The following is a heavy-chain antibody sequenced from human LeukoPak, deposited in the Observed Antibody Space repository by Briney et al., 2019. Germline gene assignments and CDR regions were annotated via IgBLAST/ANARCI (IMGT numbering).Heavy chain of an antibody. CDR1: GFTFSSYW. Sequence: GGSLRLSCAASGFTFSSYWMHWVRQAPGKGLEYVSAISSNGGSTYYANSVKGRFTTSRDNSKNTLYLQMGSLRVEDMAVYYCARASSGWYGYWGQGTLVTVSS. CDR2: ISSNGGST. V-gene: IGHV3-64*01. D-gene: IGHD6-19*01. CDR3: ARASSGWYGY. J-gene: IGHJ4*02.